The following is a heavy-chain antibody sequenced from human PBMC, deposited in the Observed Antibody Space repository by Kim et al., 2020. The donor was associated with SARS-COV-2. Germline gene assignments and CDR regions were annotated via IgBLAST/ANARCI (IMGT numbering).Heavy chain of an antibody. CDR1: GGSISSSGSY. Sequence: SETLSLTCTVSGGSISSSGSYWGWIRQPPGKGLEWIGTIYYSGSTYYNPSLKSRFAISVDTTKNQFSLKVNSVTTTDTAVYYCAKEHPYGSGSYAPYYFVCWGQGTLVTVSS. J-gene: IGHJ4*02. CDR2: IYYSGST. V-gene: IGHV4-39*02. D-gene: IGHD3-10*01. CDR3: AKEHPYGSGSYAPYYFVC.